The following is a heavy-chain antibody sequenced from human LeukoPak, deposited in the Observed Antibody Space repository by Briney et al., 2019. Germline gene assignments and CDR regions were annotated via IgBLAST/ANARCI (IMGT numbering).Heavy chain of an antibody. V-gene: IGHV1-2*02. J-gene: IGHJ4*02. Sequence: ASVKVSCKASGYTFTGHYMHWVRQAPGQGLEWMGWINPNSGGTNYAQKFQGRVTMTRDTSISTAYMELSRLRSDDTAVYYCARVLHSSGWDSSLSILIDYWGQGTLVTVS. D-gene: IGHD6-19*01. CDR2: INPNSGGT. CDR1: GYTFTGHY. CDR3: ARVLHSSGWDSSLSILIDY.